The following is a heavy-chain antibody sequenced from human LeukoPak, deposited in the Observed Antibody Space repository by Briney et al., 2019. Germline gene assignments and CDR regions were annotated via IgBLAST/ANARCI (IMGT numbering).Heavy chain of an antibody. CDR3: ARDSATSDFDY. D-gene: IGHD3-10*01. J-gene: IGHJ4*02. CDR2: ISGSGGGT. V-gene: IGHV3-23*01. Sequence: GGSLRLSCAASGFTFSSYAMNWVRQAPGKGLEWVSAISGSGGGTYYADFVKGRFTISRDNAQNSVFLQLNSLTAEDTAVYYCARDSATSDFDYWGQGTLVTVSS. CDR1: GFTFSSYA.